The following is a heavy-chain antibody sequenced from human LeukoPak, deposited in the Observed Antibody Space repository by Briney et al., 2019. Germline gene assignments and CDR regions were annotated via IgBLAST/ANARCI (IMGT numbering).Heavy chain of an antibody. CDR1: GYTFPSYF. Sequence: ASVKVSCKASGYTFPSYFMHWVRQAPGQGLEWMGIINPTGGSTTYARKFQGRVTMTRDTSTSTVYMELSSLRSDDTAVYYCARTAARRFDYWGQGTLVTVSS. J-gene: IGHJ4*02. CDR3: ARTAARRFDY. V-gene: IGHV1-46*01. CDR2: INPTGGST. D-gene: IGHD6-6*01.